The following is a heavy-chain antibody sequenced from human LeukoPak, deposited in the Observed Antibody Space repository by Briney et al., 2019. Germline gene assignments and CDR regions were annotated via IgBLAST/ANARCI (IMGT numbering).Heavy chain of an antibody. CDR2: ISYDGSNK. J-gene: IGHJ4*02. Sequence: PGRSLRLSCAASGFTFSSYGMHWVRQAPGKGLEWVAVISYDGSNKYYADSVKGRFTISRDNSKNTLYLQMNSLRAEDTAVYYCAKGLDAVIWYWGQGTLVTVSS. V-gene: IGHV3-30*18. D-gene: IGHD3-22*01. CDR1: GFTFSSYG. CDR3: AKGLDAVIWY.